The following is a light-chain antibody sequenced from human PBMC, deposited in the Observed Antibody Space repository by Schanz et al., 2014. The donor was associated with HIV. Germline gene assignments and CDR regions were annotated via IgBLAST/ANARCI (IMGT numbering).Light chain of an antibody. V-gene: IGLV2-8*01. CDR3: SSYTSSSTLRV. CDR1: NSDVGGHNY. J-gene: IGLJ2*01. CDR2: EVT. Sequence: QSALTQPPSASGSPGQSVTISCTGTNSDVGGHNYVSWFQQHPGKAPRLIIYEVTKRPSGVPDRFSGSKSGNTASLTVSGLQAEDEADYYCSSYTSSSTLRVFGGGTKVTVL.